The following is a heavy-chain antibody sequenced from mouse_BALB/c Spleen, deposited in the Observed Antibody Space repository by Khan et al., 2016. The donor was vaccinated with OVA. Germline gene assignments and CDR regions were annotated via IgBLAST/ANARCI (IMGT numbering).Heavy chain of an antibody. J-gene: IGHJ3*01. D-gene: IGHD3-2*01. CDR1: GYTFTSYY. CDR3: TRRGTARATLLFAY. V-gene: IGHV1S81*02. Sequence: QVQLKQSGAELVKPGASVKLSCKASGYTFTSYYMYWLKQRPGQGLEWIGEINTSNGGTNFNEKFKSKATMTVDKSSSTAYIQLSSLTSEDSAVYYCTRRGTARATLLFAYWGHGSLVTVSA. CDR2: INTSNGGT.